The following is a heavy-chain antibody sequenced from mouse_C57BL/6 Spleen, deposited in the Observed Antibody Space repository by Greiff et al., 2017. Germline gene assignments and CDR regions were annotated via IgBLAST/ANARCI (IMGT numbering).Heavy chain of an antibody. CDR3: ARGKKQLRLLDY. CDR1: GYTFTSYW. V-gene: IGHV1-59*01. CDR2: IDPSDSYT. J-gene: IGHJ2*01. Sequence: QVQLQQSGAELVRPGTSVKLSCKASGYTFTSYWMHWVKQRPGQGLEWIGVIDPSDSYTNYNQKFKGKATLTVDTSSSTAYMQLSSLTSEDSAVYYCARGKKQLRLLDYWGQGTTLTVSS. D-gene: IGHD3-2*02.